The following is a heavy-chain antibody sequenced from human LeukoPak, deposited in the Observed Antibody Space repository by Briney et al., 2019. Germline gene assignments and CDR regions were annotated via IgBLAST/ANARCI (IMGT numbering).Heavy chain of an antibody. Sequence: SEALSLTCAVSGYSISSGYHWGWIRPPPGKGLEWIGSIYHSGSTYYNPSLKSRVTISVDTSKNQFSLKLSSVTAADTAVYYCASGYYDFWSGTYYMDVWGKGTTVTVSS. CDR1: GYSISSGYH. D-gene: IGHD3-3*01. CDR2: IYHSGST. V-gene: IGHV4-38-2*01. CDR3: ASGYYDFWSGTYYMDV. J-gene: IGHJ6*03.